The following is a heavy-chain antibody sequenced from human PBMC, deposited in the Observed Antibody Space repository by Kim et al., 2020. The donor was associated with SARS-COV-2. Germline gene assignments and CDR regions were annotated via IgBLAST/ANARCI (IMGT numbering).Heavy chain of an antibody. CDR3: ARGSGYSYGYAYDY. D-gene: IGHD5-18*01. J-gene: IGHJ4*02. V-gene: IGHV4-34*01. Sequence: YNPSLKSRVTISVDTSKNQVSLKLSSVTAADTAVYYCARGSGYSYGYAYDYWGQGTLVTVSS.